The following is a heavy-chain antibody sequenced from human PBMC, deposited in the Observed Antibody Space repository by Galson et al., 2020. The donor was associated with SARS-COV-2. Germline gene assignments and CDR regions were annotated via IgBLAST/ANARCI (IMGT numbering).Heavy chain of an antibody. J-gene: IGHJ4*02. Sequence: GESLKISCAASGFTFSSYAMHWVRQAPGKGLEWVAVISYDGSNKYYADSVKGQFTISRDNSKNTLYLQMNSLRAEDTAVYYCARDTGASFDYWGQGTLVTVSS. CDR2: ISYDGSNK. V-gene: IGHV3-30-3*01. CDR3: ARDTGASFDY. D-gene: IGHD1-26*01. CDR1: GFTFSSYA.